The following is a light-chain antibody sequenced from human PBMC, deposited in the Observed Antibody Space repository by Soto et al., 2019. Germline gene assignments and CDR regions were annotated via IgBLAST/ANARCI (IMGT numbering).Light chain of an antibody. Sequence: QSALTQPASVSGSPGQSITISCTGTSSDVGGYNYVSCYQQHPGKAPKLMIYAVTDRPSGVSSRFSGSKSGNTASLTISGLQAEDEADSYCSSYTSSSTLFGTGTKVTVL. V-gene: IGLV2-14*01. CDR3: SSYTSSSTL. CDR1: SSDVGGYNY. CDR2: AVT. J-gene: IGLJ1*01.